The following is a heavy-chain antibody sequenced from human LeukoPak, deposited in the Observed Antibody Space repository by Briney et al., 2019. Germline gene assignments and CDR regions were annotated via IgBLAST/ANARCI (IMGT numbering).Heavy chain of an antibody. CDR3: ARYQGDNSYGYYAIWYAFDV. CDR2: IVPILGIA. D-gene: IGHD5-18*01. J-gene: IGHJ3*01. V-gene: IGHV1-69*04. CDR1: GGTFNNYA. Sequence: SVKVSCMASGGTFNNYAISWVRQAPGQGLEWMGRIVPILGIANYAQEFQGRLIITADKATSSAYMGLSSLRSEDTAVYYCARYQGDNSYGYYAIWYAFDVWGQGTMVTVSS.